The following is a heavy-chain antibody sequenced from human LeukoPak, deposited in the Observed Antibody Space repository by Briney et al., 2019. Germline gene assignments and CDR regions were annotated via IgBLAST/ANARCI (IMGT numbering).Heavy chain of an antibody. Sequence: KPSETLSLTCTVSGGSISSYYWSWIRQPPGKGLEWIGYIYYSGSTNYNPSLKSRVTISVDTSKNQFSLKLSSVTAADTAVYYCARHGLYGDYVYWGQGTLVTVSS. CDR3: ARHGLYGDYVY. V-gene: IGHV4-59*08. D-gene: IGHD4-17*01. J-gene: IGHJ4*02. CDR2: IYYSGST. CDR1: GGSISSYY.